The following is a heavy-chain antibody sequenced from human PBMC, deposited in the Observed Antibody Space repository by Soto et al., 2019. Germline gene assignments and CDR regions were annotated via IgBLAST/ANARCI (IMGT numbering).Heavy chain of an antibody. CDR2: INHSGST. CDR3: ARGGAGGYCSGSYYPPKDYYYYYGMDV. CDR1: GGSFSVYY. Sequence: SETLSLTCAVYGGSFSVYYWSWIRQPPGKGLEWIGEINHSGSTNYNPSLKSRVTISVDTSKNQFSLKLSSVTAADTAVYYCARGGAGGYCSGSYYPPKDYYYYYGMDVWGQGTTVTVSS. D-gene: IGHD3-10*01. J-gene: IGHJ6*02. V-gene: IGHV4-34*01.